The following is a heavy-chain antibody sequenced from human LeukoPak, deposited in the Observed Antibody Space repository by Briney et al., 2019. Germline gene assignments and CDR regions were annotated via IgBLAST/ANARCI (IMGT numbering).Heavy chain of an antibody. V-gene: IGHV4-61*02. CDR2: IYTNGRT. D-gene: IGHD5-12*01. CDR1: GGSISSGSYY. Sequence: PSETLSLTCSVSGGSISSGSYYWSWIRQLAGERLEWIGRIYTNGRTNYNPSLKSRVTISVDTSKNQFSLKLTSVTAADTAVYFCARGAVTTNPSNFDYWGQGTLVTVSS. J-gene: IGHJ4*02. CDR3: ARGAVTTNPSNFDY.